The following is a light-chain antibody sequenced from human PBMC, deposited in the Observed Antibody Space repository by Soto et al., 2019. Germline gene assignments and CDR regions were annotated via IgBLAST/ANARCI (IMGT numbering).Light chain of an antibody. CDR1: SSDVGGSIY. CDR2: DVS. V-gene: IGLV2-11*01. CDR3: CSYAGNKTVV. J-gene: IGLJ3*02. Sequence: QSALTQPRSVSGSPGQSVTISCTGTSSDVGGSIYVSWYQQYPAKAPKVMIYDVSRRPSGVPDRFSGSKSGNTASLTISGLQAEDEAVYYCCSYAGNKTVVFGGGTKVTVL.